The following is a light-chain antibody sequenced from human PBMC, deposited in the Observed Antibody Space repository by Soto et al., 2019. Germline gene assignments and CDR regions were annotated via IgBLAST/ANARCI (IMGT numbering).Light chain of an antibody. CDR1: QSVSSN. V-gene: IGKV3-15*01. Sequence: EILMTQSPVTLSVSPGERVTLSCRASQSVSSNLAWYQQQPGQAPSLLIYGAFTRATGVPARFSGGGSGTEFTLTISSLQSEDFALYYCQQYNDWPLTFGQGTKVEI. CDR2: GAF. J-gene: IGKJ1*01. CDR3: QQYNDWPLT.